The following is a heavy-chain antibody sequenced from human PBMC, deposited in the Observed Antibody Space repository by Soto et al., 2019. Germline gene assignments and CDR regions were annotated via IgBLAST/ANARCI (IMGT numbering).Heavy chain of an antibody. CDR3: TRPSQMYGDYRDYYYYYGMDV. J-gene: IGHJ6*02. CDR1: GFTFSGST. CDR2: IRSKANSYAT. D-gene: IGHD4-17*01. Sequence: GGSLRLSCAASGFTFSGSTMHWVRQAPGKGLEWVGRIRSKANSYATAYAASVKGRFTISRDDSKNTAYLQMNSLKTEDTAVYYCTRPSQMYGDYRDYYYYYGMDVWGQGTTVTVSS. V-gene: IGHV3-73*01.